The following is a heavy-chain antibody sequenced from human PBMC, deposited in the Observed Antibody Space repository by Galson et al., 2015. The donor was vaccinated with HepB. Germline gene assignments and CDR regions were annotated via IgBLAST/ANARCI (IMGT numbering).Heavy chain of an antibody. J-gene: IGHJ3*02. D-gene: IGHD6-19*01. Sequence: SLRLSCAASGFTFGDYAMSWFRQAPGKGLEWVGFIRSKAYGGTTEYAASVKGRFTISRDDSKSIAYLQMNSLKTEDTAVYYCTRSSGWYVGALNAFDIWGQGTMVTVSS. V-gene: IGHV3-49*03. CDR1: GFTFGDYA. CDR3: TRSSGWYVGALNAFDI. CDR2: IRSKAYGGTT.